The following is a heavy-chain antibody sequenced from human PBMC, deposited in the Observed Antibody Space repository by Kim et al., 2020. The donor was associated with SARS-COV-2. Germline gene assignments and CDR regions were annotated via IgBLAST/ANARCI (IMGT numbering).Heavy chain of an antibody. J-gene: IGHJ4*02. CDR1: GDSVSSNSAT. CDR3: ARGTAAHSSSGGPDY. D-gene: IGHD6-6*01. CDR2: TYYRSKWYN. V-gene: IGHV6-1*01. Sequence: SQTLSLTCAISGDSVSSNSATWNWIRQSPSRGLEWLGRTYYRSKWYNDYAVSVKSRITINPDTSKNQFSVQLNSVTPEDTAVYYCARGTAAHSSSGGPDYWGQGTLVTVSS.